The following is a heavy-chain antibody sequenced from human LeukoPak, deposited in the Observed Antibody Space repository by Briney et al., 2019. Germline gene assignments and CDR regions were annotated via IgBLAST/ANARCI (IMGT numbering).Heavy chain of an antibody. CDR2: INYSGST. Sequence: PSETLSLTCTLSGGSISSYYWSWLRQPPGKGLEWIASINYSGSTYYNPSLKSRVTISVDTSENQFSLKLSSVTAADTAVYYCARYVVYGSGKYYFDYWGQGTLVTVSP. V-gene: IGHV4-59*04. CDR1: GGSISSYY. CDR3: ARYVVYGSGKYYFDY. J-gene: IGHJ4*02. D-gene: IGHD3-10*01.